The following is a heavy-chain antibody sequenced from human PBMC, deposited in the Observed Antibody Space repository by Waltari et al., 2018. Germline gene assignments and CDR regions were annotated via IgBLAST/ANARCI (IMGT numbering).Heavy chain of an antibody. CDR3: ARDKLRVRAAAGYGMDV. D-gene: IGHD6-13*01. V-gene: IGHV4-61*09. CDR1: GGSISSGSYY. CDR2: IYTSGST. Sequence: QVQLQESGPGLVKPSQTLSLTCTVSGGSISSGSYYWSWIRQPAGKGLEWIGYIYTSGSTNYNPSRKSRVTISVDTSKNQFSLKLSSVTAADTAVYYCARDKLRVRAAAGYGMDVWGQGTTVTVSS. J-gene: IGHJ6*02.